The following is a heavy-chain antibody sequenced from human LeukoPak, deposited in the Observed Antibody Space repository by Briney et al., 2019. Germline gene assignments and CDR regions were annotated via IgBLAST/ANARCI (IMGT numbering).Heavy chain of an antibody. CDR2: INSDGSIT. V-gene: IGHV3-74*01. Sequence: GGSLRLSCAASGFTLSSYWMHWVRQAPGKGLVWVSRINSDGSITSYADTVKGRFTISRDDAKNTLYVQMNSLRAEDTAVYYCARANGRNWFDPWGQGTLVTVSS. CDR3: ARANGRNWFDP. D-gene: IGHD2-8*01. CDR1: GFTLSSYW. J-gene: IGHJ5*02.